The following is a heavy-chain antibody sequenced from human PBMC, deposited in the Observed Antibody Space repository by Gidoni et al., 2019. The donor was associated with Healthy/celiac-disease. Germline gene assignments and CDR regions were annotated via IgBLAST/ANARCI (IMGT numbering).Heavy chain of an antibody. Sequence: QVQLVQSGAEVKKPGSSVKVSCKASGGTFSSYAISWVRQAPGQGLEWMGGIIPIFGAANYAQKFQGRVMITADESTSPAYMELSSLRSEDTAVYYCARDRPNYYDSSGLGANAFDIWGQGTMVTVSS. J-gene: IGHJ3*02. CDR2: IIPIFGAA. V-gene: IGHV1-69*01. CDR3: ARDRPNYYDSSGLGANAFDI. CDR1: GGTFSSYA. D-gene: IGHD3-22*01.